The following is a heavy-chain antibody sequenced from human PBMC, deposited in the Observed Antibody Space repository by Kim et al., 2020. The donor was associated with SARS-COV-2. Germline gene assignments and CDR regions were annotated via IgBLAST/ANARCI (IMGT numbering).Heavy chain of an antibody. D-gene: IGHD5-12*01. J-gene: IGHJ4*02. CDR1: GFTFSSYS. Sequence: GGSLRLSCAASGFTFSSYSMNWVRQAPGKGLEWVSSISSSSSYIYYADSVKGRFTISRDNAKNSLYLQMNSLRAEDTAVYYCARGQRRDGYKVDYWGQGTLVTVSS. CDR3: ARGQRRDGYKVDY. CDR2: ISSSSSYI. V-gene: IGHV3-21*01.